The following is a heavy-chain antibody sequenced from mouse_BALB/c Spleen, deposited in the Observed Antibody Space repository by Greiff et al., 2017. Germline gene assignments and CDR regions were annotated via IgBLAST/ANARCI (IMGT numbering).Heavy chain of an antibody. V-gene: IGHV3-2*02. CDR3: ARGAGLYAMDY. Sequence: EVQGVESGPGLVKPSQSLSLTCTVTGYSITSDYAWNWIRQFPGNKLEWMGYISYSGSTSYNPSLKSRISITRDTSKNQFFLQLNSVTTEDTATYYCARGAGLYAMDYWGQGTSVTVSS. CDR2: ISYSGST. CDR1: GYSITSDYA. D-gene: IGHD3-3*01. J-gene: IGHJ4*01.